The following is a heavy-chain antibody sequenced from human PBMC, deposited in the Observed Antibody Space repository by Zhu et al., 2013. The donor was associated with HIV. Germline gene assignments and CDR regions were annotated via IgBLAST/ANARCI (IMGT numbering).Heavy chain of an antibody. Sequence: QVQLVQSGAEVKKPGSSVKVSCKASGGTFSSYAISWVRQAPGQGLEWMGGIIPIFGTANYAQKFQGRVTITADESTSTAYMELSSLRSEDTAVYYCARAEPYTAMARAYYYYGMDVWGQGTTVTVSS. D-gene: IGHD5-18*01. CDR1: GGTFSSYA. CDR3: ARAEPYTAMARAYYYYGMDV. CDR2: IIPIFGTA. V-gene: IGHV1-69*12. J-gene: IGHJ6*02.